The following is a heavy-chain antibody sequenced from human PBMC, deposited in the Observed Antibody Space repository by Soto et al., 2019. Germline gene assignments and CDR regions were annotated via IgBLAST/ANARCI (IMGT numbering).Heavy chain of an antibody. D-gene: IGHD2-21*02. CDR3: VYGDSPGPIDS. V-gene: IGHV4-59*02. CDR1: GGSVTTYY. CDR2: IYNSERT. J-gene: IGHJ4*02. Sequence: PSETLSLTCTVSGGSVTTYYWSWIRQSPGKGLEWIGYIYNSERTDYNPSLQSRVTISVDTSKNQFSLRLTSVTASDTAVYYCVYGDSPGPIDSWGQGTLVTVSS.